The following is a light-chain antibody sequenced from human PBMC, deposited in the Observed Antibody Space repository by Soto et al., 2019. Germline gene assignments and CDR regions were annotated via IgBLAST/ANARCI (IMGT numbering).Light chain of an antibody. CDR3: QQSKTFPLT. V-gene: IGKV1-12*01. CDR1: QDINSW. Sequence: DIQMTQSPSSVSASVVDRVTITCLASQDINSWLTWYQQKPGKAPKVLIYIASRLQSWVPSRFSGRGSGTDFSLTISNLQPEDFATYFCQQSKTFPLTFGGGTKVDIK. J-gene: IGKJ4*01. CDR2: IAS.